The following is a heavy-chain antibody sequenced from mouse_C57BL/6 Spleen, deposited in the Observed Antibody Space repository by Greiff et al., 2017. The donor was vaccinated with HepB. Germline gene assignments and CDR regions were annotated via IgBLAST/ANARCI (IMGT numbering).Heavy chain of an antibody. CDR3: ARADYAAWFAY. D-gene: IGHD2-4*01. V-gene: IGHV1-72*01. CDR2: IDPNSGGT. Sequence: QVQLQQPGAELVRPGSSVKLSCKASGYTFTSYWMDWVKQRPGQGLEWIGRIDPNSGGTKYNEKFKSKATLTVDKPSSTAYMQLSSLTSEDSAVYYCARADYAAWFAYWGQGTLVTVSA. J-gene: IGHJ3*01. CDR1: GYTFTSYW.